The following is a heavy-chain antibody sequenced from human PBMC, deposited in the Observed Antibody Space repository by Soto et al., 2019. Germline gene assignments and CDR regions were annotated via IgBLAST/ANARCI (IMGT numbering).Heavy chain of an antibody. V-gene: IGHV3-30*03. CDR1: GFTFSNYG. J-gene: IGHJ4*02. CDR3: ARAYYFGSGTSYTLYY. D-gene: IGHD3-10*01. CDR2: ISDDGVSK. Sequence: GGSLRLSCAASGFTFSNYGMHWVRQAPGKGLEWVAVISDDGVSKYYADSVQGRFTISRDNSESVVSLQMNSLRPDDTALYFCARAYYFGSGTSYTLYYWGQGTQVTVS.